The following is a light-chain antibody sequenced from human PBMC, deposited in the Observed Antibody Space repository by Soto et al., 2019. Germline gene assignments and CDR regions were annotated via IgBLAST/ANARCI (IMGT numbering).Light chain of an antibody. CDR1: QAISRW. CDR2: GAS. J-gene: IGKJ1*01. V-gene: IGKV1-12*01. Sequence: DIQMTQSPSSVSASVGDRVTINCRPSQAISRWVAWYQQKPGKAPKLLIYGASSLQSGVPSRFSGSGSGTGFTLSISSLKPGDFATYYGRQATSFIWTFGQGTKVGLK. CDR3: RQATSFIWT.